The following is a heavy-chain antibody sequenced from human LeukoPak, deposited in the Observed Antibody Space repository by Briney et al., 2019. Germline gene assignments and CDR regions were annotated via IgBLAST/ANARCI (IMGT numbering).Heavy chain of an antibody. CDR3: ARTSRASPGWRPRLKNAFDL. J-gene: IGHJ3*01. CDR2: INQDGSAK. V-gene: IGHV3-7*03. CDR1: AFTFSNYW. Sequence: GGSLRLSCTASAFTFSNYWMSWVRQAPGKGLEWVASINQDGSAKDSVHSVEGRFIISRDNVKNSLYLQMDSLRAEDTAVYYCARTSRASPGWRPRLKNAFDLWGLGTLVAVSS. D-gene: IGHD6-6*01.